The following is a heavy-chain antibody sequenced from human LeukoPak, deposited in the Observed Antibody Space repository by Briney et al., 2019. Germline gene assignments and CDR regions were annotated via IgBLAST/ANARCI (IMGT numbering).Heavy chain of an antibody. CDR3: ARVPYSGSDNWFDP. V-gene: IGHV3-23*01. Sequence: GGSLRLSCAASGFTFSSYAMSWVRQAPGKGLEWVSAISGSGGSTYYADSVKGRFTISRDNSKNTLYLQMNSLRAEDTAVYYWARVPYSGSDNWFDPWGQGTLVTVSS. CDR1: GFTFSSYA. CDR2: ISGSGGST. J-gene: IGHJ5*02. D-gene: IGHD1-26*01.